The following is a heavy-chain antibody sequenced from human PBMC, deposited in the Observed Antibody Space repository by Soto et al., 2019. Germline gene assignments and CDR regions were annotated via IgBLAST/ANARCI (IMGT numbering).Heavy chain of an antibody. CDR3: AKYDFQYYYYYGMDV. Sequence: PGGSLRLSCAASGFTFSSYAMSWVRQAPGKGLEWVSAISGSGGSTYYADSVKGRFTISRDNSKNTLYLQMNSLRAEDTAVYYYAKYDFQYYYYYGMDVWGQGTTVTSP. J-gene: IGHJ6*02. D-gene: IGHD3-3*01. CDR1: GFTFSSYA. V-gene: IGHV3-23*01. CDR2: ISGSGGST.